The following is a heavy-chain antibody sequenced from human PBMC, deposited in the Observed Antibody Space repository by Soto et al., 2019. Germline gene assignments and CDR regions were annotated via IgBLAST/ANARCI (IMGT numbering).Heavy chain of an antibody. D-gene: IGHD2-15*01. CDR1: GFTFSSYS. CDR3: ARDACSGASCRLFQH. Sequence: EVQLVESGGGLVKPGGSLRLSCAASGFTFSSYSMNWVRQAPGKGLEWVSSISSSSSYIYYADSVKGRFTISRDNAKNSLYLQMNSLRAEDTAVYYCARDACSGASCRLFQHWGQGTLVTVSS. J-gene: IGHJ1*01. CDR2: ISSSSSYI. V-gene: IGHV3-21*01.